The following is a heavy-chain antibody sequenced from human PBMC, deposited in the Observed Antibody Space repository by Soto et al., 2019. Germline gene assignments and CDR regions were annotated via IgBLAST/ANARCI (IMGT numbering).Heavy chain of an antibody. Sequence: GGSLRLSCAASGFTFSSYAMHWVRQAPGKGLEWVAVISYDGSNKYYADSVKGRFTISRDNSKNTLYLQMNSLRAEDTAVYYCATGDLGASSGWFHYWGQGTLVTVSS. J-gene: IGHJ4*02. CDR2: ISYDGSNK. CDR3: ATGDLGASSGWFHY. V-gene: IGHV3-30-3*01. CDR1: GFTFSSYA. D-gene: IGHD6-19*01.